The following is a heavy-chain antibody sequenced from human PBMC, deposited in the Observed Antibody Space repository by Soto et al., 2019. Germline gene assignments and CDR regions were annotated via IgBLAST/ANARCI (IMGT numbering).Heavy chain of an antibody. CDR3: ARGGGLEDAFDI. CDR1: GGSISSYY. CDR2: IYYSGST. D-gene: IGHD3-16*01. V-gene: IGHV4-59*01. Sequence: SENLSLTCTVSGGSISSYYWSWIRQPPGKGLEWIGYIYYSGSTNYNPSLKSRVTISVDTSKNQFSLKLSSVTAADTAVYYCARGGGLEDAFDIWGQGTMVTVSS. J-gene: IGHJ3*02.